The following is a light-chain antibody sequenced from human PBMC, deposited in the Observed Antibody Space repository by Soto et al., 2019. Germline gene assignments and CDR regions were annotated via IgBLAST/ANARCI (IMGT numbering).Light chain of an antibody. CDR3: QHYDSSPPYT. CDR2: AAS. V-gene: IGKV3-20*01. CDR1: RSFASSY. Sequence: EIVLTQSPVTLSLSPGERATLSCRASRSFASSYLGWYQQKPGQAPRLLIYAASTRATGIPDRFSGSGSATDFTLTISRLEPEDSALYYCQHYDSSPPYTFGQGTKVDIK. J-gene: IGKJ2*01.